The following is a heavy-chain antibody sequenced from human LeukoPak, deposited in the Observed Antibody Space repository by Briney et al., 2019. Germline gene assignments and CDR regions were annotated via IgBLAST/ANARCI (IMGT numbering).Heavy chain of an antibody. V-gene: IGHV3-23*01. D-gene: IGHD6-6*01. J-gene: IGHJ4*02. CDR1: GFTFSSYA. CDR3: ASSSSYY. CDR2: ISGSGTNT. Sequence: GSLRLSCAAPGFTFSSYAMNWVRQVPGKGLEWVSGISGSGTNTYYAASVKGRFTISRDNSKNTLYLQMNSLRAEDTAVYYCASSSSYYWGQGTLVTVSS.